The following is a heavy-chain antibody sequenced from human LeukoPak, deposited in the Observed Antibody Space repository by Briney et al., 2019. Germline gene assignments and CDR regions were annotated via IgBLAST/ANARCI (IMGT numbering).Heavy chain of an antibody. Sequence: VGSLRLSCAASGFTFSNDEMNWGRQAPGKGLGWGSKISSNGTSGTIIHYADSVKGRFTVSRDNAENSLYLQMNSLRAEDTAVYYCARDRRGMDVWGQGTTVPVSS. J-gene: IGHJ6*02. CDR1: GFTFSNDE. CDR3: ARDRRGMDV. V-gene: IGHV3-48*03. CDR2: ISSNGTSGTII.